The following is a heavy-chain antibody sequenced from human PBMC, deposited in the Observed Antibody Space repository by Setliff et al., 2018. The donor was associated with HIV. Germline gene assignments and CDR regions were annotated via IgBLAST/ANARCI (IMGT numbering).Heavy chain of an antibody. V-gene: IGHV4-38-2*01. Sequence: LSLTCAVSGYSISSGYYWGWIRQPPGRGLEWIGNIYHSGGTHYNPSLRSRVTISVDTSKSQFSLKLRSVTAADTAVYYCARRFEQWLAFDYWGQGTLVTVSS. CDR3: ARRFEQWLAFDY. J-gene: IGHJ4*02. CDR1: GYSISSGYY. D-gene: IGHD6-19*01. CDR2: IYHSGGT.